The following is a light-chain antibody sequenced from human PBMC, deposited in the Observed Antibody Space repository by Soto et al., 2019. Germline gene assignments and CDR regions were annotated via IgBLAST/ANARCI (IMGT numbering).Light chain of an antibody. Sequence: EIVLTPSPGILSLSPGERATLSCRASQSVSNDFLAWYQQNPGQAPRLLIYGASTRATDVPDRFSGSGSGADFTLTISRLEPEDFAVYYCQQYGSSPPRTFGQGTKV. CDR1: QSVSNDF. J-gene: IGKJ1*01. CDR3: QQYGSSPPRT. V-gene: IGKV3-20*01. CDR2: GAS.